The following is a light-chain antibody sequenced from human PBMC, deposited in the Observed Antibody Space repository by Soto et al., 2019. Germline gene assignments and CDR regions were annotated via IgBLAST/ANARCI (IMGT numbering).Light chain of an antibody. Sequence: EIVLTQSPATLSLSPGERATLSCRASQSVSSNLAWYQHKPGRAPRLLIYDASNRATGIPARFSGSGSGTDFTLTITSLEPEDFAVYYCQQYQSFSLTFGGGTRVEVK. CDR3: QQYQSFSLT. J-gene: IGKJ4*01. CDR2: DAS. V-gene: IGKV3-11*01. CDR1: QSVSSN.